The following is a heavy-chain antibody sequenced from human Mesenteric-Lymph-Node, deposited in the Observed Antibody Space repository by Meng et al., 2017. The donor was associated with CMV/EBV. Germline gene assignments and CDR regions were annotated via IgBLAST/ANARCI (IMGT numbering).Heavy chain of an antibody. CDR3: ARVRGVLIPAVDY. D-gene: IGHD2-8*01. J-gene: IGHJ4*02. CDR2: IKSNTDGGAA. Sequence: GESLKISCAASGFNFIDAWMSWVRQAPGKGLECVGRIKSNTDGGAADYPSSVKGRFTISRDDSKNMVFLQMNSLNTEDTAIYYCARVRGVLIPAVDYWGQGTLVTVSS. V-gene: IGHV3-15*01. CDR1: GFNFIDAW.